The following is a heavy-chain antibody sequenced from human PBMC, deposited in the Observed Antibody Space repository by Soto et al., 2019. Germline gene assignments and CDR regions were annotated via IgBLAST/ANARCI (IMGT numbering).Heavy chain of an antibody. CDR1: GGSISSYY. J-gene: IGHJ4*02. Sequence: PSETLSLTCTVSGGSISSYYWSWIRQPPGKGLEWIGYIYYSGGTNYNPSLKSRVTISVDTSKNQFSLKLSSVTAADTAVYYCARAAVATTIDYWGQGTLVTVSS. CDR2: IYYSGGT. V-gene: IGHV4-59*01. CDR3: ARAAVATTIDY. D-gene: IGHD5-12*01.